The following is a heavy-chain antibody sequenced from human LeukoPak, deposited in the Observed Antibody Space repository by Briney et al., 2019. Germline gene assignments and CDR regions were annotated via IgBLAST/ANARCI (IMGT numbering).Heavy chain of an antibody. D-gene: IGHD4-23*01. CDR1: GGSISRYY. Sequence: SETLSLTCTVYGGSISRYYWSWIRQPPGKGLEWIGYIYYRGSTNYNPSLKSRVTISVDTSKNQFSLKLSSVTAADTAVYYWARGYGGNTYYYYGMDVWGQGTTVTVSS. CDR3: ARGYGGNTYYYYGMDV. CDR2: IYYRGST. J-gene: IGHJ6*02. V-gene: IGHV4-59*01.